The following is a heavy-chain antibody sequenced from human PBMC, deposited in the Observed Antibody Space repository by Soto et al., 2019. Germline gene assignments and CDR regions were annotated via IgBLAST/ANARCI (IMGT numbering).Heavy chain of an antibody. CDR1: GGTFSSYA. CDR2: IIPIFVTP. J-gene: IGHJ4*02. D-gene: IGHD3-9*01. CDR3: ALSVRRSDAWYDIDS. V-gene: IGHV1-69*13. Sequence: SVKVSCKTSGGTFSSYAISWVRQGPGQGLEWMGGIIPIFVTPNYAQKFQDKVTITADESTSTGYMELSSLRSDDTAMYYCALSVRRSDAWYDIDSWGQGTLVTVSS.